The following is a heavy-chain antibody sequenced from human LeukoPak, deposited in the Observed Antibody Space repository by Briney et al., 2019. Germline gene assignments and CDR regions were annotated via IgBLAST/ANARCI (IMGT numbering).Heavy chain of an antibody. CDR1: GFTFSSYE. V-gene: IGHV3-48*03. J-gene: IGHJ6*02. CDR2: ISSSGRTT. D-gene: IGHD6-13*01. CDR3: ARVATAGTTFYYGMDV. Sequence: GGSLRLSCAASGFTFSSYEVNWVRQAPGKGLEGVSYISSSGRTTHYADSVKGRFTISRDNAKDSLYLQMNSLRAEDTAVYYCARVATAGTTFYYGMDVWGQGTTVTVSS.